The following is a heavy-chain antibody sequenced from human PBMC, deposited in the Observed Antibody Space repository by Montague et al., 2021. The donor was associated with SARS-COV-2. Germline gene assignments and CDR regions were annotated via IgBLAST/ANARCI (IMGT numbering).Heavy chain of an antibody. J-gene: IGHJ2*01. D-gene: IGHD3-22*01. V-gene: IGHV4-34*01. CDR2: VSRRVRV. CDR1: LHCGVEYH. CDR3: ARGAPTITMIVVVFTGAGWYFDL. Sequence: SETLSLTCAGDLHCGVEYHRSRTGEHTSERQARLRVVSRRVRVNYNPALKSRITISVDTSKNQFSLRLSSVTAADTAVYYCARGAPTITMIVVVFTGAGWYFDLWGRGTLVTVSS.